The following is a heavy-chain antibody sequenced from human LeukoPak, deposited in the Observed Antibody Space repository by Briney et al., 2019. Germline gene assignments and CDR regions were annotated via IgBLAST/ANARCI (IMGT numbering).Heavy chain of an antibody. CDR3: AKDRVFYYYYYGMDV. Sequence: PGGSLRLSCAASGFTFSSYGMHWVRQAPGKGLEWVAIIWHDGSSKYSDSLKGRFSISRDNSKNTLYLQMNSLRVEDTAVYYCAKDRVFYYYYYGMDVWGQGTTVTVSS. V-gene: IGHV3-33*06. D-gene: IGHD3-10*01. CDR2: IWHDGSSK. J-gene: IGHJ6*02. CDR1: GFTFSSYG.